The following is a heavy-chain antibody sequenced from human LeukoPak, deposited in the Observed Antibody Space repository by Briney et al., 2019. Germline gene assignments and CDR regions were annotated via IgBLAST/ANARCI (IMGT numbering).Heavy chain of an antibody. CDR1: GGSITGSSYY. J-gene: IGHJ6*02. CDR3: ARRPGRDYGMDV. CDR2: MYYSGNT. V-gene: IGHV4-39*01. D-gene: IGHD1-14*01. Sequence: SETLSFTCTVSGGSITGSSYYWGWIRQPPGKGLEWIGNMYYSGNTYYNPSLKSRVTISGDTSQTQFSLKLTSVTAADTAVYYCARRPGRDYGMDVWGQGTTVTVSS.